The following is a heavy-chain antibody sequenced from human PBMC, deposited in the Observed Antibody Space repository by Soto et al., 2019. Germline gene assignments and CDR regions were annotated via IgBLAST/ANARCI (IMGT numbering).Heavy chain of an antibody. CDR1: GYTFTSYD. J-gene: IGHJ4*02. Sequence: GASVKVSCKASGYTFTSYDINWVRQATGQGLEWMGWMNPNSGNTGYAQKLQGRVTMTRDTSISTAYMELSRLRSDDTAVYYCARSWDIVVVPAATVAYFDYWGQGTLVTVSS. CDR2: MNPNSGNT. D-gene: IGHD2-2*01. CDR3: ARSWDIVVVPAATVAYFDY. V-gene: IGHV1-8*01.